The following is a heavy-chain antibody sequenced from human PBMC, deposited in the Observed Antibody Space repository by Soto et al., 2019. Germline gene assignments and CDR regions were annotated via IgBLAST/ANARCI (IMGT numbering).Heavy chain of an antibody. D-gene: IGHD6-19*01. J-gene: IGHJ4*02. CDR3: AKDLAGTVADFYDY. CDR1: GFTFGSYA. Sequence: EVQLLESGGDLVQPGGSLRLSCAASGFTFGSYAMSWVRQAPGKGLEWVSGISGSGDSTYYADSVKGRFTISRDNSKDTLYLQMNSLRAEDTALYYCAKDLAGTVADFYDYWGQGTLVTVSP. V-gene: IGHV3-23*01. CDR2: ISGSGDST.